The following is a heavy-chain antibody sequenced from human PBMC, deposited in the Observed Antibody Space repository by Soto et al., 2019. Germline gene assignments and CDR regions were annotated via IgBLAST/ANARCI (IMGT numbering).Heavy chain of an antibody. CDR3: ARDGPVDTSVVAWLDP. D-gene: IGHD5-18*01. Sequence: QVQLVQSGAEVKKPGSSVKVSCKASGGTFSSYTISWVRQAPGQGLEWMGRIIPILGIANYAQKFQGRVTITADKSTSTAYMELSSLRSEDTAVYYCARDGPVDTSVVAWLDPWGQGTLVTVSS. CDR2: IIPILGIA. J-gene: IGHJ5*02. CDR1: GGTFSSYT. V-gene: IGHV1-69*08.